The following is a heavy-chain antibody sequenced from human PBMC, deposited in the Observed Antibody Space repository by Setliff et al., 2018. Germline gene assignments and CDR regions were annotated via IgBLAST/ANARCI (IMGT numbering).Heavy chain of an antibody. CDR3: ARSGYYSIDAFDI. J-gene: IGHJ3*02. Sequence: SETLSLTCTVSGGSISGGGNYWSWIRQHPRKGLEWIGYIYYSGSTNYTPSLKSRVTLSVDTSRNHFSLKLNSVTAADTAVYYCARSGYYSIDAFDIWGKGTRVTVPS. D-gene: IGHD3-22*01. V-gene: IGHV4-31*03. CDR2: IYYSGST. CDR1: GGSISGGGNY.